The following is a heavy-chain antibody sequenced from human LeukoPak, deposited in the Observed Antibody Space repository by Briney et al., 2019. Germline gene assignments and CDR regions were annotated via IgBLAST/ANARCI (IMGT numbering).Heavy chain of an antibody. V-gene: IGHV3-7*01. Sequence: GGSLRLSCAASGFTFSGYWMSWVRQAPGKGLEWVANIKQDGSEKYYVDSVKGRFTISRDNAKTSVSLQMNSLRAEDTALYYCATDGGPFDNWGQGTLVTVSS. CDR1: GFTFSGYW. J-gene: IGHJ4*02. CDR3: ATDGGPFDN. CDR2: IKQDGSEK.